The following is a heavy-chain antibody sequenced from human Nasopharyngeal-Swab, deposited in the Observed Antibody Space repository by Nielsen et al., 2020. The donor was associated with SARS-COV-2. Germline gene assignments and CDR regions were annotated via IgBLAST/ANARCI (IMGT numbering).Heavy chain of an antibody. CDR3: ARSGLWFREFHYYFDY. CDR2: ISGSGGGT. J-gene: IGHJ4*02. V-gene: IGHV3-23*01. D-gene: IGHD3-10*01. CDR1: GFTLRNYD. Sequence: GESLKISCVGSGFTLRNYDMGWVRQTPGKGLEWVSHISGSGGGTFYTDSVKGRFTISRDNSKNTLYLQMNSLRAEDTAVYYCARSGLWFREFHYYFDYWGQGTLVTVSS.